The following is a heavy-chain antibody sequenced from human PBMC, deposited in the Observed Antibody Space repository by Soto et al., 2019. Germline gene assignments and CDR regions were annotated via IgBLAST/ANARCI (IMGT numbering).Heavy chain of an antibody. J-gene: IGHJ5*02. Sequence: QVQLQQWGAGLLKPSETLSLTCAVYGGSFSGYYWSWIRQPPGKGLEWIGEINHSGSTNYNPSLKSRVTISVDTSKNQFSLKLSSVTAADTAVYYCAREGDRGYCSSTSCYTGNWFDPWGQGTLVTVSS. V-gene: IGHV4-34*01. CDR3: AREGDRGYCSSTSCYTGNWFDP. CDR1: GGSFSGYY. CDR2: INHSGST. D-gene: IGHD2-2*02.